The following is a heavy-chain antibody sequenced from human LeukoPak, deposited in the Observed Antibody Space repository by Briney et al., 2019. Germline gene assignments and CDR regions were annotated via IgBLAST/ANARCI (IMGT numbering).Heavy chain of an antibody. Sequence: GGSLRLSCAASGFTFSSYAMSWVRQAPGKGLEWVSAISGSGGSTYYADSVKGRFTISRDNSKNTLYLQMNSLRAEDTAVYYCARVVDSSGWYYHYWGQGTLVTVSS. D-gene: IGHD6-19*01. CDR1: GFTFSSYA. CDR2: ISGSGGST. V-gene: IGHV3-23*01. J-gene: IGHJ4*02. CDR3: ARVVDSSGWYYHY.